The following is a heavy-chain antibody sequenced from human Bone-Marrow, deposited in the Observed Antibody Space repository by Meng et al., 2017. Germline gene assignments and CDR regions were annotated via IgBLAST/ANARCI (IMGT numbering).Heavy chain of an antibody. D-gene: IGHD3-10*01. CDR3: ARELLWFGELFGGNDY. CDR1: GYTLNELS. CDR2: FDPEEGET. V-gene: IGHV1-24*01. Sequence: ASVKVSCKVSGYTLNELSMHWVRQAPGKGLEWMGGFDPEEGETVYAQKFQDRVTMTEDTSTDTAYMELSSLRSEDTAVYYCARELLWFGELFGGNDYWGQGTLVTVSS. J-gene: IGHJ4*02.